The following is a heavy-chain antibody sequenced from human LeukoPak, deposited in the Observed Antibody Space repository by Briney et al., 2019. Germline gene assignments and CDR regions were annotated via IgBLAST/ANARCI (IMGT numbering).Heavy chain of an antibody. CDR2: IIPIFGTA. CDR3: ARDTSGYSSSWYALEPPMDY. Sequence: SVKVSCKASGGTFSSYAISWVRQAPGQGLEWMGGIIPIFGTANYAQKFQGRVTITADESTSTAYMDLRSLRSDDTAVYYCARDTSGYSSSWYALEPPMDYWGQGTLVTVSS. CDR1: GGTFSSYA. J-gene: IGHJ4*02. D-gene: IGHD6-13*01. V-gene: IGHV1-69*01.